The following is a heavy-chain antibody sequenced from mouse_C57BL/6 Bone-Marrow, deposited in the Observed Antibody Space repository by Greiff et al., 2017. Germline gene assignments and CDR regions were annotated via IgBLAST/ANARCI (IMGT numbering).Heavy chain of an antibody. CDR3: ARGIFPLFAY. J-gene: IGHJ3*01. Sequence: VQLQQPGAELVKPGASVKLSCKASGYTFTSYWMHWVKQRPGQGLEWIGMIHPNSGSTNYNEKFKSKATLTVDKSSSTAYMQLSSLTSEVSAVYYCARGIFPLFAYWGQGTLVTVSA. CDR2: IHPNSGST. CDR1: GYTFTSYW. V-gene: IGHV1-64*01.